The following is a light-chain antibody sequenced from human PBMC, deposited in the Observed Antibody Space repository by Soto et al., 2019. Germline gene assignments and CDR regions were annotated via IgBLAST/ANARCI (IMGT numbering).Light chain of an antibody. CDR1: QSVSTSY. V-gene: IGKV3-20*01. CDR2: GTS. CDR3: QQYGSSPTWT. Sequence: IVLTHSPGALSLSRGERATLSCGGIQSVSTSYLAWYQHKPGQAPRLLIYGTSSRATGIPDRFSGSGSGTAFTLPISSLEPADFAVYYCQQYGSSPTWTFGQGTKVDIK. J-gene: IGKJ1*01.